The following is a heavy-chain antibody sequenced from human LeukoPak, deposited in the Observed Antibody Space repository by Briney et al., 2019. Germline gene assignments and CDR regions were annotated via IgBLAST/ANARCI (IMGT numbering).Heavy chain of an antibody. CDR2: INIGNGNT. Sequence: SVKVSCKASGYTFINHAIHWVRQAPGQRLEWMGWINIGNGNTKYSQNFQGRITITRDTSATTAYMDLSSLRSEDTAVYYCARRLGRSFDYWGQGTLVTVSS. CDR3: ARRLGRSFDY. CDR1: GYTFINHA. V-gene: IGHV1-3*04. D-gene: IGHD2-21*01. J-gene: IGHJ4*02.